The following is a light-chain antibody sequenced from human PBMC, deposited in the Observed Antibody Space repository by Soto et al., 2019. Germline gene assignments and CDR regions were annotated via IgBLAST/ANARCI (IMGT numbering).Light chain of an antibody. CDR3: QQYNNWPRT. J-gene: IGKJ1*01. CDR1: QSVSSN. V-gene: IGKV3-15*01. CDR2: GAS. Sequence: EIVMTQSPATVSVSPGERATLSCWASQSVSSNLAWYQQRPGQAPRLLIYGASTRATGIPARFSGSGSRTEFALTISSLQSEDFAVYYCQQYNNWPRTFGQGTKVEIK.